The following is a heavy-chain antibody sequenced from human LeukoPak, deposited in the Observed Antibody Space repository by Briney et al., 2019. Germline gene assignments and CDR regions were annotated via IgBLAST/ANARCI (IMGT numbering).Heavy chain of an antibody. J-gene: IGHJ6*02. CDR2: ISGSGGST. Sequence: GGSLRLSCAASGFTFSSYAMSWVRQAPGKGLEWVSAISGSGGSTYYADSVKGRFTISRDNSKNTPYLQMNSLRAEDTAVYYCAKGVYSSSYGMDVWGQGTTVTVSS. V-gene: IGHV3-23*01. CDR3: AKGVYSSSYGMDV. CDR1: GFTFSSYA. D-gene: IGHD6-6*01.